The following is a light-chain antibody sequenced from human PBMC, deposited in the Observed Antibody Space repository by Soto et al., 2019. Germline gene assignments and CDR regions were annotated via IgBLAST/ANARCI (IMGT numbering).Light chain of an antibody. Sequence: DIVMTQSPATLSVSPGETATLSCRASQSVSSDLAWYQQKPGQSPRLLIYSVSTRATGIPARFSGSGFGTEFSLIISSLQSEDFARYFCLQYDNWPRTFGQGTRVEIK. CDR3: LQYDNWPRT. CDR2: SVS. J-gene: IGKJ1*01. CDR1: QSVSSD. V-gene: IGKV3-15*01.